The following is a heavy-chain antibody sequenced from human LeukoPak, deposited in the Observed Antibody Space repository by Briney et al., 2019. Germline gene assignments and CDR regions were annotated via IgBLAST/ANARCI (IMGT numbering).Heavy chain of an antibody. Sequence: GGSLRLSCAASGLAFNTYSMSWVRQAPGKGLEWVSVIGDDGTTTFYADSVKGRFTISRDNSKNMVYLQMNGLRADDTAVYYCANRNYYGSGSYDDWGQGTLVTVSS. J-gene: IGHJ4*02. D-gene: IGHD3-10*01. CDR1: GLAFNTYS. CDR3: ANRNYYGSGSYDD. V-gene: IGHV3-23*01. CDR2: IGDDGTTT.